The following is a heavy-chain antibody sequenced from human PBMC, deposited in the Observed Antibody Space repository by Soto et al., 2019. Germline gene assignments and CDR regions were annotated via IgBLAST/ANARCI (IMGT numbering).Heavy chain of an antibody. CDR3: ATTDVDTAMFRGWDYYYYYGMDV. D-gene: IGHD5-18*01. V-gene: IGHV3-23*01. CDR2: ISGSGGST. Sequence: GGSLRLSCAASGFTFSSYAMSWVRQAPGKGLEWVSAISGSGGSTYYADSVKGRFTISRDNSKNTLYLQMNSLRAEDTAVYYCATTDVDTAMFRGWDYYYYYGMDVWGQGTTVTVSS. J-gene: IGHJ6*02. CDR1: GFTFSSYA.